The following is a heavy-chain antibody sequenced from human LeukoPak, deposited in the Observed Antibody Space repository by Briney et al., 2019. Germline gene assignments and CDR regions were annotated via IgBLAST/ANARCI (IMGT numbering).Heavy chain of an antibody. CDR1: GFTFSSYS. D-gene: IGHD4-11*01. J-gene: IGHJ4*02. V-gene: IGHV3-23*01. CDR3: AKGDSDYR. Sequence: GGSLRLSCAASGFTFSSYSMNWVRQAPGKGLEWVSVISGSGGSTYYADSVKGRFTISRDNSKNTLYLQMNSLRADDTAVYYCAKGDSDYRWGQGALVTVSS. CDR2: ISGSGGST.